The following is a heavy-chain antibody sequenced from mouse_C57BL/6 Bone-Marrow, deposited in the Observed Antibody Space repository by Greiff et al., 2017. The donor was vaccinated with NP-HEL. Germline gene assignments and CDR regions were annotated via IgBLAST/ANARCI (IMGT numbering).Heavy chain of an antibody. Sequence: EVQLQQSGPVLVKPGASVKMSCKASGYTFTDYCMNWVKQSPGKSLEWIGVINPYNGGTSYNQKFKGKATVTVDKSSSTAYMELNSLTSEDSAVYYCARERRWVLPWYVDVWGTGTTVTVSS. CDR1: GYTFTDYC. J-gene: IGHJ1*03. CDR2: INPYNGGT. V-gene: IGHV1-19*01. CDR3: ARERRWVLPWYVDV. D-gene: IGHD2-3*01.